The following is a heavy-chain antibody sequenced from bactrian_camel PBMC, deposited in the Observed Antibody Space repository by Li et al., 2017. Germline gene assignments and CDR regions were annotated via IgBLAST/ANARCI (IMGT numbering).Heavy chain of an antibody. Sequence: QLVESGGGLVQPGGSLRLSCAASGFTLSSYRTYWVRQAPGKGLEWVSIINSGGTTYYADSMKGRFTISRDNGKNTAYLQLNNLQSEDTAQYYCAALAWGFNYWGQGTQVTVS. V-gene: IGHV3S1*01. CDR1: GFTLSSYR. CDR3: AALAWGFNY. CDR2: INSGGTT. J-gene: IGHJ4*01. D-gene: IGHD1*01.